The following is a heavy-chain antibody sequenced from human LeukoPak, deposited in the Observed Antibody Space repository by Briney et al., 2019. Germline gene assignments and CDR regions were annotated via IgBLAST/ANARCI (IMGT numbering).Heavy chain of an antibody. V-gene: IGHV4-4*07. CDR2: IYTSGST. D-gene: IGHD3-3*01. Sequence: SETLSLTCTVPGGSISSYYWSWIRQPAGKGLEWIGRIYTSGSTNYNPSLKSRVTMSVDTSKNQFSLKLSSVTAADTAVYYCARGVLRFLEWFLDYWGQGTLVTVSS. J-gene: IGHJ4*02. CDR1: GGSISSYY. CDR3: ARGVLRFLEWFLDY.